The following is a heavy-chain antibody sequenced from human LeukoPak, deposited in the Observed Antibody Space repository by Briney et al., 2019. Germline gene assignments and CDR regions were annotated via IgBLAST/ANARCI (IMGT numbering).Heavy chain of an antibody. J-gene: IGHJ6*03. V-gene: IGHV4-61*02. Sequence: SQTLSLTCTVSGGSISSGSYYWSWIRQPAGKGLEWIGRIYTSGSTNYNPSLKSRVTISVDTSKNQFSLKLSSVTAADTAVYYCARSRDYGSGSYYFTPRVGYYYYYMDVWGKGTTVTISS. CDR3: ARSRDYGSGSYYFTPRVGYYYYYMDV. D-gene: IGHD3-10*01. CDR1: GGSISSGSYY. CDR2: IYTSGST.